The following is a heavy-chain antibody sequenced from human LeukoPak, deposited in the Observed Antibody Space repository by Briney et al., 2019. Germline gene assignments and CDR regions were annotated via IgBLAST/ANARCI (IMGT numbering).Heavy chain of an antibody. CDR3: ARDVNEMATIGYNGY. J-gene: IGHJ4*02. V-gene: IGHV4-4*07. D-gene: IGHD5-24*01. Sequence: SETLSLTCTVSGGSISLYYWNWIRQPAGKGLEWIGRIFTTGITNYKSSLKSRVTMSVDTSKNQFSLNLTSVTAADTAVYYCARDVNEMATIGYNGYWGQGTLVTVSS. CDR2: IFTTGIT. CDR1: GGSISLYY.